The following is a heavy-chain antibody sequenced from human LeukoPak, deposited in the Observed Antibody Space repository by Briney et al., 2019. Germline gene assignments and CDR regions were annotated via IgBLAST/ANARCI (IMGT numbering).Heavy chain of an antibody. CDR1: GYTFTSYY. D-gene: IGHD2-2*01. CDR3: ARVQTGPTPHVVVPADGFDY. CDR2: INPSGGST. Sequence: ASVKVSCKASGYTFTSYYMHWVRQAPGQGLEWMGIINPSGGSTSYAQKFQGRVTMTRDTSTSTVYMELSSLRSEDTAVYYCARVQTGPTPHVVVPADGFDYWGQGTLVTVSS. J-gene: IGHJ4*02. V-gene: IGHV1-46*01.